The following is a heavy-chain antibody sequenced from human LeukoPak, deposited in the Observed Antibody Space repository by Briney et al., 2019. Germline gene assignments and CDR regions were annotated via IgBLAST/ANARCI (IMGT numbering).Heavy chain of an antibody. Sequence: GGSLRLSYAASGFTFSSYAMHWVRQAPGKGLEWVAVISYDGSNKYYADSVKGRFTISRDNSKNTLYLQMNSLRAEDTAVYYCAKDIRDYSSGWPTDYWGQGTLVTVSS. J-gene: IGHJ4*02. CDR3: AKDIRDYSSGWPTDY. V-gene: IGHV3-30-3*01. CDR1: GFTFSSYA. D-gene: IGHD6-19*01. CDR2: ISYDGSNK.